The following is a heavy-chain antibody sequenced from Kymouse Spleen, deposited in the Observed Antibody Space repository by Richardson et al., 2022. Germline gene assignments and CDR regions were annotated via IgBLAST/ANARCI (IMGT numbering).Heavy chain of an antibody. CDR3: ARHYSSGWYDYYYYGMDV. CDR2: ISYDGSNK. Sequence: QVQLVESGGGVVQPGRSLRLSCAASGFTFSSYGMHWVRQAPGKGLEWVAVISYDGSNKYYADSVKGRFTISRDNSKNTLYLQMNSLRAEDTAVYYCARHYSSGWYDYYYYGMDVWGQGTTVTVSS. J-gene: IGHJ6*02. V-gene: IGHV3-30*18. CDR1: GFTFSSYG. D-gene: IGHD6-19*01.